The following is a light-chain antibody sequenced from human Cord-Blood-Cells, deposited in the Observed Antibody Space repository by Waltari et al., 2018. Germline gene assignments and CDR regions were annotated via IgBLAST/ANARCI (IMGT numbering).Light chain of an antibody. CDR3: QQSYSTPGT. CDR1: QSISSY. V-gene: IGKV1-39*01. CDR2: AAS. J-gene: IGKJ2*02. Sequence: DIQMTQSPSSLSASVGDRVTITCRASQSISSYLNWYQQKPGKAPKLLIYAASSLQSGVPSRFSGSGSGTDFTLTINSLQPEDFATYYCQQSYSTPGTFGQGTKLEIK.